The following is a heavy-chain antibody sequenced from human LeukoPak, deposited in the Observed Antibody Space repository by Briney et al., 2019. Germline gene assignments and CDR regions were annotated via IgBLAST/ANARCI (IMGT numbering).Heavy chain of an antibody. CDR3: ARSKIDY. CDR1: GFTFSSYW. D-gene: IGHD4-11*01. V-gene: IGHV3-7*01. Sequence: SGGSLRLSCAASGFTFSSYWKHWVRQAPGKGLEWVANINEDGSEKYYADSVEGRFTISRDNAKNSLDLQMSSLRADDTALYYCARSKIDYWGQGTLVTVSS. CDR2: INEDGSEK. J-gene: IGHJ4*02.